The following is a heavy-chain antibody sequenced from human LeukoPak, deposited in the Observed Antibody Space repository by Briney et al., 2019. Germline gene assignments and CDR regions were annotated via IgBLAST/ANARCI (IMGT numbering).Heavy chain of an antibody. D-gene: IGHD2-15*01. Sequence: GGSLRLSCAASGSTFSSYWVSWVRQAPGKGLEWVANIKQGGSEKYYVDSVKGRFTISRDNAKNSLYLQMNSLRAEDTAVYYCARVCSGGSCYPLGDAFDIWGQGTMVTVSS. CDR2: IKQGGSEK. V-gene: IGHV3-7*01. J-gene: IGHJ3*02. CDR1: GSTFSSYW. CDR3: ARVCSGGSCYPLGDAFDI.